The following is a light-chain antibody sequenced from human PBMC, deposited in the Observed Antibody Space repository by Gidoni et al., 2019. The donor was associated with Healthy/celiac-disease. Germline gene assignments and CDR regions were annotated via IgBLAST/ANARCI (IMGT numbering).Light chain of an antibody. CDR2: DAS. V-gene: IGKV3-11*01. J-gene: IGKJ1*01. CDR1: QSVSSY. Sequence: EIALTQSPATLSLSPGERATLSCRASQSVSSYLAWYQQKPGQAPRLLIYDASSRATGIPARFSGSGSGTDFTLTISSLEPEDFAVYYCQQRSNWPTFGQGTKVEIK. CDR3: QQRSNWPT.